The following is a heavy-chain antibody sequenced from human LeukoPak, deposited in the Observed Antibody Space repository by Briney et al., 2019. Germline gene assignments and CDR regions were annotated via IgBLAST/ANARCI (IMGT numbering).Heavy chain of an antibody. J-gene: IGHJ4*02. V-gene: IGHV3-30*03. D-gene: IGHD5-24*01. Sequence: GGSLRLSCAASGFTFRTYSIHWVRQALGKGLEWVTVVSADGRTQLYSDSVKGRFTVSRDNSLNTLHLQMNSLKTEDTAVYYCAREFGHNRWYFDYWGQGALVTVSS. CDR3: AREFGHNRWYFDY. CDR1: GFTFRTYS. CDR2: VSADGRTQ.